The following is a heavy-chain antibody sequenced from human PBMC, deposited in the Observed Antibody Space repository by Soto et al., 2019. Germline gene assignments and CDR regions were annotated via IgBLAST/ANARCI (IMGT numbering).Heavy chain of an antibody. Sequence: QITLKESGPTLVKPTQTLTLTCTFSGTSLTMSGVGVGWIRQPPGKALEWLALIYWDDEKRYSPSLKNRLTLTKDTSKRQVGLRMTNMDTVDTATYYCTHSPEYPVFDYWGQGTLVTVSS. CDR1: GTSLTMSGVG. CDR3: THSPEYPVFDY. J-gene: IGHJ4*02. V-gene: IGHV2-5*02. CDR2: IYWDDEK.